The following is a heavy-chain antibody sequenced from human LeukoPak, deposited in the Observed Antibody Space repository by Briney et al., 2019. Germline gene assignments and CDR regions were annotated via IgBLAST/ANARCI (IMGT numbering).Heavy chain of an antibody. V-gene: IGHV3-13*01. CDR2: IGIAGDT. CDR1: GFTFSSYD. CDR3: ARGDSSSLIDY. J-gene: IGHJ4*02. Sequence: GGSLRLSCAASGFTFSSYDMHWVRQATGKGLEWVSAIGIAGDTYYLGSVKGRFTISRENAKNSLFLQLNSLRAGDTAVYYCARGDSSSLIDYWGQGTLVTVSS. D-gene: IGHD6-13*01.